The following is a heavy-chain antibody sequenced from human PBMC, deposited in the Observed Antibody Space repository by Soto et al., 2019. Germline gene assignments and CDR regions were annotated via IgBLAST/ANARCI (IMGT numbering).Heavy chain of an antibody. CDR1: GGSISSSNYH. CDR3: ARRYGEAENHDY. CDR2: MYYNGSA. V-gene: IGHV4-39*07. Sequence: SETLSLTCTVSGGSISSSNYHWGWIRQPPGKGLEWIGSMYYNGSAHYSLSLKSRVTISVDTSKNQFSLKLSSVTAADTAVYYCARRYGEAENHDYWGHGTLVTVSS. D-gene: IGHD4-17*01. J-gene: IGHJ4*01.